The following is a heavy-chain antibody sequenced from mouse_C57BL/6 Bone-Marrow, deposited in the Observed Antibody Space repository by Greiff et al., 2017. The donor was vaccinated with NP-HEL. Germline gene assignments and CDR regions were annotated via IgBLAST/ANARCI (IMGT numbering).Heavy chain of an antibody. Sequence: VQLQQSGAELVRPGTSVKMSCKASGYTFTNYWIGWAKQRPGHGLEWIGDIYPGGGYTNYNEKFKGKATLTAAKSSSTAYMQFSSLTSEDAAIYYCARSWPNPLDYWGQGTTLTVSS. V-gene: IGHV1-63*01. CDR2: IYPGGGYT. CDR3: ARSWPNPLDY. J-gene: IGHJ2*01. CDR1: GYTFTNYW. D-gene: IGHD4-1*01.